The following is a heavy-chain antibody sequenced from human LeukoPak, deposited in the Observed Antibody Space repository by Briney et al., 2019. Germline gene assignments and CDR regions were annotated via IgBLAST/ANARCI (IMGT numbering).Heavy chain of an antibody. D-gene: IGHD4-17*01. J-gene: IGHJ4*02. CDR2: ISAYNGNT. Sequence: GASVKVSCKASGGTFISYAISWVRQAPGQGLEWMGWISAYNGNTNYAQKLQGRVTMTTDTSTSTAYMELRSLRSDDTAVYYCARDVYGDYALGYWGQGTLVTVSS. CDR3: ARDVYGDYALGY. CDR1: GGTFISYA. V-gene: IGHV1-18*01.